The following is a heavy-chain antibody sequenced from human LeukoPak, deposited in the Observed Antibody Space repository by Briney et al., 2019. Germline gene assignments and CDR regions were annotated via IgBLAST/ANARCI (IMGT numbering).Heavy chain of an antibody. J-gene: IGHJ4*02. D-gene: IGHD3-10*01. V-gene: IGHV3-33*01. CDR3: ARPIDNGSGSYYFPY. CDR1: GFTFSSYG. Sequence: PGRSLRLSCAASGFTFSSYGMHWVRQAPGKGLEWVAVIWYDGSNKYYADSVKGRFTISRDNSKNTLYMEMSSLRPEDTAVYYCARPIDNGSGSYYFPYWGQGTLVTVSS. CDR2: IWYDGSNK.